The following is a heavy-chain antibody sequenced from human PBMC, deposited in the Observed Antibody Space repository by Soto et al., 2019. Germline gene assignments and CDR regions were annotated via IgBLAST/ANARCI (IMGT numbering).Heavy chain of an antibody. D-gene: IGHD3-10*01. CDR3: ARRSGSGAFDI. CDR1: GYTFTVYY. V-gene: IGHV1-2*02. Sequence: ASVKVSCKASGYTFTVYYMHWVRQAPGQGLEWMGWINPKSGGTMYPQKLQGRVTMTTDTSTSTAYMELRSLRSDDTAVYYCARRSGSGAFDIWGQGTMVTVSS. J-gene: IGHJ3*02. CDR2: INPKSGGT.